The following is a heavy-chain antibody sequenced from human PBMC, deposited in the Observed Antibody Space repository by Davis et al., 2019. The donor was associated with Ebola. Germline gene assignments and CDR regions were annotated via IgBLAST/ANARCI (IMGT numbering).Heavy chain of an antibody. J-gene: IGHJ4*02. CDR2: INWNGGST. Sequence: GESLKISCAASGFSLDDYGVGWVRQAPGKGLEWVSGINWNGGSTGYADSVKGRFTISRDVGKNSLHLQMSSLRPEDMALYYCAKGHYYDSTFNYFDSWGQGTLVTVSS. V-gene: IGHV3-20*04. CDR3: AKGHYYDSTFNYFDS. D-gene: IGHD3-22*01. CDR1: GFSLDDYG.